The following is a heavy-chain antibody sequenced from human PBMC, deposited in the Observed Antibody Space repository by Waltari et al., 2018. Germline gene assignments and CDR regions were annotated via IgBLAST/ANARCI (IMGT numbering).Heavy chain of an antibody. D-gene: IGHD2-15*01. CDR3: ARDRGRGLYLDS. Sequence: QLQLQESGPGLVKPSGTLSLTCVVSGDSKSYWWSWVRQSPEKGLEWIGQVYGGGRTNYNPSLQSRVTISMDTSNNQFSLKLTSTTAADTAIYYCARDRGRGLYLDSWGQGTLVTVSP. V-gene: IGHV4-4*02. CDR2: VYGGGRT. CDR1: GDSKSYW. J-gene: IGHJ4*02.